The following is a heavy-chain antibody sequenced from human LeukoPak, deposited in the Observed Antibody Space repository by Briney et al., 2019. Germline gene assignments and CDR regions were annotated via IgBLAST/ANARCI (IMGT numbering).Heavy chain of an antibody. CDR3: ARGPRYSYGSGSEFDY. J-gene: IGHJ4*02. CDR1: GGSISSSSYY. D-gene: IGHD3-10*01. V-gene: IGHV4-39*07. CDR2: IYYSGST. Sequence: SETLSLTCTVSGGSISSSSYYWGWIRQPPGKGLEWIGSIYYSGSTHYNPSLKSRVTISVDTSKNQFSLKLSSVTAADTAVYYCARGPRYSYGSGSEFDYWGQGTLVTVSS.